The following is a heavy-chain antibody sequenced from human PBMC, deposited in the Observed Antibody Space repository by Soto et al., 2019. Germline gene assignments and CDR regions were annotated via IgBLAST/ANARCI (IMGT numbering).Heavy chain of an antibody. J-gene: IGHJ4*02. D-gene: IGHD2-8*02. Sequence: GSLRLSCAASGFTFSDYYMSWIRQPPGKGLEWVSYITSGTTIYYADSVKGRFTISRDNAKNSLYLQMNSLRAEDTAVYYCVRDWSSDYWGQGTLVTVS. CDR2: ITSGTTI. CDR3: VRDWSSDY. V-gene: IGHV3-11*01. CDR1: GFTFSDYY.